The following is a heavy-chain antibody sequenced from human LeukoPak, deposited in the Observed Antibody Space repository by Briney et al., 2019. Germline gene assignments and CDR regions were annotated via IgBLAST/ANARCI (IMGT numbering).Heavy chain of an antibody. J-gene: IGHJ4*02. D-gene: IGHD3-10*01. CDR1: GYTFNHHG. CDR3: ARDGKLRGSGSH. CDR2: ISAYNGDT. V-gene: IGHV1-18*01. Sequence: ASVKVSCKASGYTFNHHGISWVRQAPGQGLEWMGWISAYNGDTNYEPKFQGRVTMTTDTPTSTAYMELRSLRSDDTAVYYCARDGKLRGSGSHWGQGTLVTVSS.